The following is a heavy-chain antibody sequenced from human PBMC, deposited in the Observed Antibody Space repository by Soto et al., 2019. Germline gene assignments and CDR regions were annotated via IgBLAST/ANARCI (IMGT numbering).Heavy chain of an antibody. CDR3: ARGGDTAMAEYYYYYYGMDV. CDR2: FFIGGST. J-gene: IGHJ6*02. V-gene: IGHV4-39*07. Sequence: SETLSLTCTVSGGSISSSSTYYWGWMRQPPGRGLEWIASFFIGGSTYYNPSLKSRVTISVDTSKNQFSLKLSSVTAADTAVYYCARGGDTAMAEYYYYYYGMDVWGQGTTVTVSS. D-gene: IGHD5-18*01. CDR1: GGSISSSSTYY.